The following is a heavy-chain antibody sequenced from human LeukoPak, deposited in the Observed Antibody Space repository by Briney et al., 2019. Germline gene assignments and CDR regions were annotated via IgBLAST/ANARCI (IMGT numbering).Heavy chain of an antibody. Sequence: PGGSLRLSCAASGFTFSSYGMHWVRQAPGKGLEWVSSISSSSSYIYYADSVKGRFTISRENAKNSLYLQMNSLRAEDTAVYYCARNRAGMVRGVIDYWGQGTLVTVSS. V-gene: IGHV3-21*01. D-gene: IGHD3-10*01. J-gene: IGHJ4*02. CDR2: ISSSSSYI. CDR1: GFTFSSYG. CDR3: ARNRAGMVRGVIDY.